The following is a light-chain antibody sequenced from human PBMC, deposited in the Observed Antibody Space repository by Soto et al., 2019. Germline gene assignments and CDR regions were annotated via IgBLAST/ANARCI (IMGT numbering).Light chain of an antibody. J-gene: IGLJ1*01. CDR3: SLIFDNKNCV. Sequence: QSVLTQPPSTSGSPGQAVTISCTCTSRDIGGYDFVSWYQVRPGEAPQLIIYNVNGRPSGVPRRFSGSKSGNTASLTVSGPPACGEADYFCSLIFDNKNCVFGTGTKVTVL. V-gene: IGLV2-8*01. CDR1: SRDIGGYDF. CDR2: NVN.